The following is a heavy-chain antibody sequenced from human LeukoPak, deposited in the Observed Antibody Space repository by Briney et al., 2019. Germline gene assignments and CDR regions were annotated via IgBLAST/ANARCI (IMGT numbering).Heavy chain of an antibody. CDR3: ARSANFGVVILGIPYYMDV. CDR1: GYTFTSYG. D-gene: IGHD3-3*01. J-gene: IGHJ6*03. V-gene: IGHV1-18*01. CDR2: ISAYNGNT. Sequence: GASVKVSCKASGYTFTSYGISWVRQAPGQGLEWMGWISAYNGNTNYAQKLQGRVTMTTDTSTSTAYMELRSLRSDDTAVYYCARSANFGVVILGIPYYMDVWGKGTTVTVSS.